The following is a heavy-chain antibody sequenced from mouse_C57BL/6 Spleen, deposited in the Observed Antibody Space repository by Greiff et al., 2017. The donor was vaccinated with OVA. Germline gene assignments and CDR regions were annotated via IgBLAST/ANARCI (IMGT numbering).Heavy chain of an antibody. CDR1: GFTFTDYY. J-gene: IGHJ2*01. V-gene: IGHV7-3*01. CDR2: IRNKANGYTT. Sequence: EVQRVESGGGLVQPGGSLSLSCAASGFTFTDYYMSWVRQPPGKALEWLGFIRNKANGYTTEYSASVKGRFTISRDNSQSILYLQMNALRAEDSATYYCARSFYDYDVYFDYWGQGTTLTVSS. D-gene: IGHD2-4*01. CDR3: ARSFYDYDVYFDY.